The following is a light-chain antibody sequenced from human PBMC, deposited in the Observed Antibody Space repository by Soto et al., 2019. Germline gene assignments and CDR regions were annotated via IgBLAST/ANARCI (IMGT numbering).Light chain of an antibody. Sequence: DIVMTQSPDSLAVSLGERATINCKSSQSVLYSSNSKNYLAWYQQKPGQPPKLLIYWASTRESGVPDRFSGSGSGTDFTLTISSLHAEDVAVYYCQQYYSTPVTFGGGTKVEIK. CDR2: WAS. CDR1: QSVLYSSNSKNY. J-gene: IGKJ4*01. CDR3: QQYYSTPVT. V-gene: IGKV4-1*01.